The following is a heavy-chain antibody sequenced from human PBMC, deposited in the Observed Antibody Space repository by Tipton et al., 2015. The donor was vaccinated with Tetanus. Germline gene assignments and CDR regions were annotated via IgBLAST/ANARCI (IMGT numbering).Heavy chain of an antibody. CDR1: GGSIRGGTFY. CDR3: ARQQSGYLSPFDY. CDR2: IYESGDT. J-gene: IGHJ4*02. D-gene: IGHD5-12*01. V-gene: IGHV4-39*01. Sequence: TLSLTCTVSGGSIRGGTFYWGWIRQPPGKGLEWIGSIYESGDTYYIPSLKSRVTISGDTTKNQICLNLNSMAAADTGVYYCARQQSGYLSPFDYWGQGNLVTVSP.